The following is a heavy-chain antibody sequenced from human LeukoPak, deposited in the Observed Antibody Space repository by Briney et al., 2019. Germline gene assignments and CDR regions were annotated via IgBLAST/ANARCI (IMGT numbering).Heavy chain of an antibody. J-gene: IGHJ4*02. CDR2: INPNSGGT. CDR3: ARDSFPGGYSYGDDY. V-gene: IGHV1-2*02. Sequence: ASVTVSCKTSGYTFTGYYMHWVRQAPGQGLEWMGWINPNSGGTNYAQKFQGRVTMTRDTSISTAYMELSRLRSDDTAVYYCARDSFPGGYSYGDDYWGQGTLVTVSS. D-gene: IGHD5-18*01. CDR1: GYTFTGYY.